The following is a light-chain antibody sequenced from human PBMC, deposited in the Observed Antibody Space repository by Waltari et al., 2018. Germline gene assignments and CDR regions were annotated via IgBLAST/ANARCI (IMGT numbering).Light chain of an antibody. J-gene: IGKJ5*01. V-gene: IGKV1-12*01. Sequence: DIQMTQSPSSVSASIGDRVTITCRASQDVSSWVAWYQQKPGKPPNLLSFGASSVQGGVPSRFSGSGSGTDFTLTISNLQPEDVATYYCQQAHSFPITFGPGTRL. CDR3: QQAHSFPIT. CDR2: GAS. CDR1: QDVSSW.